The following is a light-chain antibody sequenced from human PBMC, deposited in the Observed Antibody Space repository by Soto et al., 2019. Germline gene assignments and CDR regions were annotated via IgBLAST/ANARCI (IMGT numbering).Light chain of an antibody. CDR3: QQYGSPIT. V-gene: IGKV3D-20*01. CDR1: QSVSSSY. J-gene: IGKJ5*01. Sequence: IVLTQSPATLSLSPGERATLSCEASQSVSSSYLAWYQQKPGLAPRLLIYDASTRATGIPDRFSGSGSGTDFTLTISRVEPEDFAVYYCQQYGSPITFGPGTRLEIK. CDR2: DAS.